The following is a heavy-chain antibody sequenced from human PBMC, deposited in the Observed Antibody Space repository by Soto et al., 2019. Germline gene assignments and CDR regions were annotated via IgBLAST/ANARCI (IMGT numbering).Heavy chain of an antibody. Sequence: GESLKISCKGSGYTSTNYWIGWVRQMHGKGLEWMGIIYPGDSDTKYNPSFQGQVTISADKSITTTYLQWSSLKASDTAIYYCAASIFYYGMDVWGQGTTVTVSS. CDR3: AASIFYYGMDV. CDR1: GYTSTNYW. CDR2: IYPGDSDT. J-gene: IGHJ6*02. V-gene: IGHV5-51*01.